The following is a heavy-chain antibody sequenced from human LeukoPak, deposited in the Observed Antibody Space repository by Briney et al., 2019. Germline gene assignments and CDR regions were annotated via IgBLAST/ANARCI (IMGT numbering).Heavy chain of an antibody. V-gene: IGHV3-23*01. CDR1: GFTFTTYA. D-gene: IGHD3-22*01. CDR3: AKDPHYDSSGYEFFDY. J-gene: IGHJ4*02. CDR2: ISPGGST. Sequence: GGSLRLSCAASGFTFTTYAMSWVRQTPGRGLEWVSNISPGGSTNYADSVKGRFTISRDNSKNTLYLQMNSLRAEDTAVYYCAKDPHYDSSGYEFFDYWGQGTLVTVSS.